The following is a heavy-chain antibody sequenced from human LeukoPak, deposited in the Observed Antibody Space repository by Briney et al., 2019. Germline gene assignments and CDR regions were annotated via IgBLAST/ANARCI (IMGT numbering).Heavy chain of an antibody. CDR1: GVSIKGSY. V-gene: IGHV4-59*01. CDR2: IYYSGAT. D-gene: IGHD3-10*01. CDR3: ARLFGVRGSGYMDV. J-gene: IGHJ6*02. Sequence: SETLSLTCTVSGVSIKGSYWTWIRQPPGKGLECIGYIYYSGATNYNPSLKRRVTTSVDTSSNQFSLRLRSVPAADTAVYYCARLFGVRGSGYMDVWGQGTTVTVSS.